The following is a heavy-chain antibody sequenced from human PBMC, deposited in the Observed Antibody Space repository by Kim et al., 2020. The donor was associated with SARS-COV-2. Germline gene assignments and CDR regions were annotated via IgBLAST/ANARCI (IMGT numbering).Heavy chain of an antibody. CDR3: AGGDTIFGVVSGAFDY. V-gene: IGHV4-31*02. Sequence: PALKSRVTISEDTSKNQFALKLSSVTAADTAVYYCAGGDTIFGVVSGAFDYWGQGTLVTVSS. D-gene: IGHD3-3*01. J-gene: IGHJ4*02.